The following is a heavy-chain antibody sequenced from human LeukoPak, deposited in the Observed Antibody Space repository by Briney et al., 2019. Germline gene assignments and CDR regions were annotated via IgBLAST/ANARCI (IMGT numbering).Heavy chain of an antibody. CDR2: ISTKSSTI. CDR1: GFTFSSYG. CDR3: AGEPAAADDAFDI. J-gene: IGHJ3*02. Sequence: QSGGSLRLSCATSGFTFSSYGMNWVRQAPGKGLEWVSYISTKSSTIYYADSVKGRFTISRDNAKNTLYLQLNSLRDEDTAVYYCAGEPAAADDAFDIWGQGTMVTVSS. V-gene: IGHV3-48*02. D-gene: IGHD6-13*01.